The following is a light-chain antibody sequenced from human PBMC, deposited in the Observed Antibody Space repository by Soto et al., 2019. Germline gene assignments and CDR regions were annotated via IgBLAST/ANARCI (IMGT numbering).Light chain of an antibody. CDR2: DAS. Sequence: EIVLTQSPATLSLSPWERATLSCRASQSVGTFFAWYQQKPGQAPRLLIYDASNRATGIPARFSGSGSGTDFTLTISSLEPEDFALYYCQQYYSYPRTFGQGTKVDIK. V-gene: IGKV3-11*01. CDR1: QSVGTF. CDR3: QQYYSYPRT. J-gene: IGKJ1*01.